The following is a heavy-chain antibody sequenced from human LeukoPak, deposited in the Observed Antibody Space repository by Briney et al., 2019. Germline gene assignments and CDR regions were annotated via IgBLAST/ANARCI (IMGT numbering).Heavy chain of an antibody. D-gene: IGHD6-19*01. CDR2: IIEDGNLK. V-gene: IGHV3-7*01. CDR3: ARVGKNGWDFDH. J-gene: IGHJ4*02. Sequence: GGSLRLSCAASGFTFSAYWMTWVRQAPGKGLAWVANIIEDGNLKYYVGSVKGRFTISRDNTKNSLYLQMRSLRADDTAVYYCARVGKNGWDFDHWGQGTLVTVSS. CDR1: GFTFSAYW.